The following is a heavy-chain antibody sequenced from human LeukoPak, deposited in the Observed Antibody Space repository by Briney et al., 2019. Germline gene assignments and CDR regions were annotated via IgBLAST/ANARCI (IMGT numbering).Heavy chain of an antibody. V-gene: IGHV1-46*01. J-gene: IGHJ3*02. CDR3: ARGGGVTDAFDI. CDR1: GYTFTSYY. CDR2: INPSGGST. D-gene: IGHD2-21*02. Sequence: ASVKVSCKASGYTFTSYYMHWVRQAPGQGLEWMGIINPSGGSTSYAQKFRGRVTMTRDMSTSTVYMELSSLRSEDTAVYYCARGGGVTDAFDIWGQGTMVTVSS.